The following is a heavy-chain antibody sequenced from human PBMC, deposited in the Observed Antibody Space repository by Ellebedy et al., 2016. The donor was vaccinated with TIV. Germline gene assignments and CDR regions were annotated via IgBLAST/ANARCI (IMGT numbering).Heavy chain of an antibody. J-gene: IGHJ4*02. V-gene: IGHV4-39*02. D-gene: IGHD6-19*01. Sequence: MPSETLSLTCTVSGGSISSSSYYWGWTRQPPGKGLDWIGSIHYSGSTYYNPSLKSRVTISVDTPKNHFSLRLNSVTATDTSVYYGAASAEVPGWIENWGQGILVTVAS. CDR1: GGSISSSSYY. CDR2: IHYSGST. CDR3: AASAEVPGWIEN.